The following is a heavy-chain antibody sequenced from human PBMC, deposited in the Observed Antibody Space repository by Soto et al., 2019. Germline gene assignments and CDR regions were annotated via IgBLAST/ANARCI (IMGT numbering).Heavy chain of an antibody. Sequence: PSETLSLTCTVSGGSISNFYWSWIRQPPGKGLEWIGYIYYSGSTNYSPSLKSRVTISVDTPKNQFSLKLSSVTAADTAMYYCARLYCTSTSCYDDSWGQGTPVTVSS. CDR3: ARLYCTSTSCYDDS. V-gene: IGHV4-59*08. CDR2: IYYSGST. J-gene: IGHJ4*02. D-gene: IGHD2-2*01. CDR1: GGSISNFY.